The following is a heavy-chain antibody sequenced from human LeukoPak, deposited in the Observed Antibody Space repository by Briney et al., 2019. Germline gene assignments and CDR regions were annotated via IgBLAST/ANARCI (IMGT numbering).Heavy chain of an antibody. D-gene: IGHD5-12*01. V-gene: IGHV3-30-3*01. CDR1: GFTFSSYA. J-gene: IGHJ4*02. CDR2: ISYDGSNK. CDR3: ARDGYSGSYFDY. Sequence: GGTLRFSCAASGFTFSSYAMHWVRQAPGKGLEWVAVISYDGSNKYYADSVKGRFTISRDNSKNTLYLQMNSLRAEDTAVYYCARDGYSGSYFDYWGQGTLVTVSS.